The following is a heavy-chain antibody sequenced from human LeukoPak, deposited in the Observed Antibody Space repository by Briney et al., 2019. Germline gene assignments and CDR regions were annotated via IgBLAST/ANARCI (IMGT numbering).Heavy chain of an antibody. D-gene: IGHD2-2*01. V-gene: IGHV4-4*07. Sequence: SETLSLTCTVSGGSISSYYWSWIRQPAGKGLEWIGRIYTSGSTNYNPSLKSRVTMSVDTSKNQFSLKLSSVTAADTTVYYCARDVPPFKWYCSSTSCTNWFDPWGQGTLVTVSS. CDR2: IYTSGST. J-gene: IGHJ5*02. CDR1: GGSISSYY. CDR3: ARDVPPFKWYCSSTSCTNWFDP.